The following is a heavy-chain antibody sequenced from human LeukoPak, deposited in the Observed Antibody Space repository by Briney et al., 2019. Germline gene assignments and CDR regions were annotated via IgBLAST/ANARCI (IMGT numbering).Heavy chain of an antibody. Sequence: GGSLRLSCAASGFTFNSYGMHWVRQAPGEGLEWVAVISNDGYNKYYTDSVKGRFTISRDNFKNTLYLQMNSLRAEDTAVYYCAKEWIRGVINYWGQGTLVTVSS. CDR2: ISNDGYNK. J-gene: IGHJ4*02. D-gene: IGHD3-10*01. CDR1: GFTFNSYG. CDR3: AKEWIRGVINY. V-gene: IGHV3-30*18.